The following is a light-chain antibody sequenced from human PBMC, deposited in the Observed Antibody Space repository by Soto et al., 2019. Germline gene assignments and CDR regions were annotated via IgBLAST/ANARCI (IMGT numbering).Light chain of an antibody. Sequence: EIVLTQSPGTLSLSPVERATLSCGASQSVSSSYLAWYQQAPRLLIYGASTRATGIPDRFSGSGSGTGFTLTISRLEPEDFAVYYCQQCGCSPPPITSGQGTRLEIK. CDR1: QSVSSSY. CDR2: GAS. J-gene: IGKJ5*01. V-gene: IGKV3-20*01. CDR3: QQCGCSPPPIT.